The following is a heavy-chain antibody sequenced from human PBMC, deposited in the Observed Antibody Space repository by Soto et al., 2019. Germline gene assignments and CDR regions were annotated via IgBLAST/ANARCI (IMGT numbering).Heavy chain of an antibody. J-gene: IGHJ5*02. V-gene: IGHV4-31*03. Sequence: PSETLSLTCTVSCGSISSGGYYWSWIRQHPGKGLEWIGYIYYSGSTYYNPSLKSRVTISVDTSKNQFSLKLSSVTAADTAVYYCARDQAPIVATAGVWFDPWGQGTLVTVSS. D-gene: IGHD5-12*01. CDR3: ARDQAPIVATAGVWFDP. CDR2: IYYSGST. CDR1: CGSISSGGYY.